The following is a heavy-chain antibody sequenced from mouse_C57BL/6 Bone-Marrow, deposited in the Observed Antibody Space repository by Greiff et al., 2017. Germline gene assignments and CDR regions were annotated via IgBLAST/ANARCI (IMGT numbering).Heavy chain of an antibody. J-gene: IGHJ3*01. V-gene: IGHV1-52*01. Sequence: QVQLQQPGAELVRPGSSVKLSCKASGYTFTCYWMHWVKQRPIQGLEWIGNIDPSDSETHYNQKFKDKATLTVDKSSSTAYMQLSSLTSEDSAVYYCARSDYDGVFFAYWGQGTLVTVSA. CDR1: GYTFTCYW. D-gene: IGHD2-4*01. CDR3: ARSDYDGVFFAY. CDR2: IDPSDSET.